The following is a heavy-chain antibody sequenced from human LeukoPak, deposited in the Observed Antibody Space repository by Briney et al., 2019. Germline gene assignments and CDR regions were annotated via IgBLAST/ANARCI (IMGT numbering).Heavy chain of an antibody. CDR3: ARLIPISSNWFDP. V-gene: IGHV4-30-4*01. D-gene: IGHD3-3*01. CDR1: GDSISSGNYY. CDR2: THYTGST. Sequence: PSETLSLTCTVSGDSISSGNYYWSWFRQPPGKGLEWLGYTHYTGSTYFNPSLKSRLAVSVDTSKNQFSLRLSSLTAADTAVYYRARLIPISSNWFDPWGQGTLVTVSS. J-gene: IGHJ5*02.